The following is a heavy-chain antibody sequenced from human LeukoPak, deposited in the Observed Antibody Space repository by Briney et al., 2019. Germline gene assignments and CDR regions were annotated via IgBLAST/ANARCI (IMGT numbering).Heavy chain of an antibody. CDR3: AKIGGDSSTWYYDYFDY. V-gene: IGHV3-23*01. Sequence: PGGSLRLSCAASRFTFSNYAMSWVRQAPGGGLEWVSAISGSGGTTYYADSVKGRFTISRDNSKNTLYLQMNSLRAEDTAVYYCAKIGGDSSTWYYDYFDYWGQGTLVTVSS. CDR1: RFTFSNYA. CDR2: ISGSGGTT. J-gene: IGHJ4*02. D-gene: IGHD6-13*01.